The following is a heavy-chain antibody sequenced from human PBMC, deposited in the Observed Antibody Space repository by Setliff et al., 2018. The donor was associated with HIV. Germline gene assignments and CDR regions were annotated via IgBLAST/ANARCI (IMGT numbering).Heavy chain of an antibody. CDR3: ARDRHYSGLGSYGP. CDR1: GGSFGDYH. D-gene: IGHD3-10*01. CDR2: IFRSGTT. Sequence: PSETLSLTCTISGGSFGDYHWSWIRQPAGRGLEWIGRIFRSGTTDYKFSLKSRVTISIDTSRNQFSLRLTSVTAEDTAVYYCARDRHYSGLGSYGPWGPGTLVTVS. V-gene: IGHV4-4*07. J-gene: IGHJ5*02.